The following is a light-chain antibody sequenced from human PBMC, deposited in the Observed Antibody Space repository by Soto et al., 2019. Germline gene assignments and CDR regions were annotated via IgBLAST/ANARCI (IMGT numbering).Light chain of an antibody. CDR1: QSVSSSY. CDR3: QQYHNSPPT. V-gene: IGKV3-20*01. J-gene: IGKJ1*01. CDR2: GAS. Sequence: PGERATLSCRASQSVSSSYLAWYQRKPGQAPRLLIYGASSRATGIPDRFSGGGSGTDFILTISRLEPEDFAVYYCQQYHNSPPTFGQGTKVEIK.